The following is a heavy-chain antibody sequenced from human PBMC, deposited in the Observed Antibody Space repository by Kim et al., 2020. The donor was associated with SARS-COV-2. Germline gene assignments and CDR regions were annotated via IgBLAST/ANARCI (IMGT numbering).Heavy chain of an antibody. D-gene: IGHD3-22*01. Sequence: SVKVSCKASGGTFSSYAISWVRQAPGQGLEWMGRIIPILGIANYAQKFQGRVTITADKSTSTAYMELSSLRSEDTAVYYCARVNAMIGVGYWGQGTLVTVSS. CDR1: GGTFSSYA. CDR2: IIPILGIA. V-gene: IGHV1-69*04. CDR3: ARVNAMIGVGY. J-gene: IGHJ4*02.